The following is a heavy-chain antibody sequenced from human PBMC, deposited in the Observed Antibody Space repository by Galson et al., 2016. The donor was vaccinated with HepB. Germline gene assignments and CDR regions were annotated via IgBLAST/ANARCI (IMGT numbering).Heavy chain of an antibody. CDR1: GGSISGYY. V-gene: IGHV4-59*01. D-gene: IGHD2-8*01. CDR3: ARCVNFHGVCYKFDYWGQGTYHLHPAQKVFLRQLTRGPAAEPALYCGARCVNFHGVCYKFDY. Sequence: SETLSLTCTVSGGSISGYYWSWIRQPPGKGLEWIGSVSNSGSANYNPSLKSRVTISLDTSKKDFSLQLNSVTAADTALYFCARCVNFHGVCYKFDYWGQGTYHLHPAQKVFLRQLTRGPAAEPALYCGARCVNFHGVCYKFDYWGQGTLVTVSS. CDR2: VSNSGSA. J-gene: IGHJ4*02.